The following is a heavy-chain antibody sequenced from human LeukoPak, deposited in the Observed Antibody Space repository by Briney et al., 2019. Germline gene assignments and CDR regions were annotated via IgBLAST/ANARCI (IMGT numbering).Heavy chain of an antibody. D-gene: IGHD3-10*01. Sequence: SETPSLTCTVSGGSISSYYWSWIRQPPGKGLEWIGYIYYSGSTNYNPSLKSRVTISVDTSKNQFSLKLSSVTAADTAVYYCAREALWFGELLPTPGAFDIWGQGTMVTVSS. CDR2: IYYSGST. CDR3: AREALWFGELLPTPGAFDI. J-gene: IGHJ3*02. CDR1: GGSISSYY. V-gene: IGHV4-59*01.